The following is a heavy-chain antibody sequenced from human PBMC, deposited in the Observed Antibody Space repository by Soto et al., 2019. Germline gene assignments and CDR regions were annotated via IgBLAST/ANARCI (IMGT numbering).Heavy chain of an antibody. CDR2: TYYRSKWYS. CDR1: GDSVSSTSAA. CDR3: ARGSYYSGWV. J-gene: IGHJ4*02. D-gene: IGHD6-19*01. Sequence: SQTLSLTCAISGDSVSSTSAAWSWIRQSPSRGLEWLGRTYYRSKWYSDYAVSVKSRITINPDTSKNQFSLQLNSVTPEDAAVYYCARGSYYSGWVWGQGTLVTVSS. V-gene: IGHV6-1*01.